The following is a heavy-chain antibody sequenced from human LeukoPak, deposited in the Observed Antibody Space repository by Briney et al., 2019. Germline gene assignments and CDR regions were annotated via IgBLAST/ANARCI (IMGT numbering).Heavy chain of an antibody. Sequence: GGSLRLSSAASGFTFDDYAMHSVRQGPEKGLEGVSLISGDDGTTLYADSVKGRFTTSRDHSKNSLYLQMNSLRTEDTALYYCAKASTISNYYGMDVWGQGTTVTVSS. D-gene: IGHD5/OR15-5a*01. J-gene: IGHJ6*02. CDR1: GFTFDDYA. V-gene: IGHV3-43*02. CDR3: AKASTISNYYGMDV. CDR2: ISGDDGTT.